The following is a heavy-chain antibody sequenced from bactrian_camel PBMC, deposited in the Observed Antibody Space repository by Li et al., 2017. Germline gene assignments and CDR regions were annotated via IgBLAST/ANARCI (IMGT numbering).Heavy chain of an antibody. D-gene: IGHD1*01. Sequence: QVQLVESGGGLVQPGGSLRLSCAFSGYTYSGHCMGWIRQVSGKEREGVAAIAGDGRTDYADSVKGRFTISRDGAKNIIALQMHSLKPEDTATYYCAADLVTDEPSLVEREYYYWGQGTQVTVS. CDR1: GYTYSGHC. V-gene: IGHV3S53*01. CDR2: IAGDGRT. J-gene: IGHJ4*01. CDR3: AADLVTDEPSLVEREYYY.